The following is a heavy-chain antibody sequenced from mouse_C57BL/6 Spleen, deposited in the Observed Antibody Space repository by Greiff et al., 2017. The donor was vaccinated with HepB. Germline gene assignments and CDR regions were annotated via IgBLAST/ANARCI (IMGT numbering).Heavy chain of an antibody. J-gene: IGHJ2*01. Sequence: VKLMESGAELVRPGASVTLSCKASGYTFTDYEMHWVKQTPVHGLEWIGAIDPETGGTAYNQKFKGKAILTADKSSSTAYMELRSLTSEDSAVYYCTRFAFFDYWGQGTTLTVSS. CDR1: GYTFTDYE. CDR2: IDPETGGT. CDR3: TRFAFFDY. V-gene: IGHV1-15*01.